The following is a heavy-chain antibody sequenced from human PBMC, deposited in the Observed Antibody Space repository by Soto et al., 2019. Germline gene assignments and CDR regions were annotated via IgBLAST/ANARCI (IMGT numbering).Heavy chain of an antibody. CDR2: IYPGDSDT. Sequence: GESLKISCKGSGYSFTSYWIGWVRQMPGKGLEWMGIIYPGDSDTRYSPSFQGQVTISADKSISTAYLQWSSLKASDTAMYYCASPKGGYYDSSGYYQSNYYYYYGMDVWGQGTTVTVSS. D-gene: IGHD3-22*01. CDR3: ASPKGGYYDSSGYYQSNYYYYYGMDV. CDR1: GYSFTSYW. J-gene: IGHJ6*02. V-gene: IGHV5-51*01.